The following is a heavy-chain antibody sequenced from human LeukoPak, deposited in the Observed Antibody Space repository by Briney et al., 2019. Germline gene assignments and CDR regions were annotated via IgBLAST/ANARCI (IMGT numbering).Heavy chain of an antibody. Sequence: GGSLRLSCAASGFTFSSYWMNWVRQAPGKGLEWVSYISSSSSTIYYADSVKGRFTISRDNAKNSLYLQMNSLRAEDTAVYYCARDYRRSTTVVYYFDYWGQGTLVTVSS. CDR3: ARDYRRSTTVVYYFDY. J-gene: IGHJ4*02. CDR1: GFTFSSYW. CDR2: ISSSSSTI. D-gene: IGHD4-23*01. V-gene: IGHV3-48*04.